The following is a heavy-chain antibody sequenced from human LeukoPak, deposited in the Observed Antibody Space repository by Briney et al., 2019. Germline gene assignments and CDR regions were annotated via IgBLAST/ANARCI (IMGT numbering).Heavy chain of an antibody. V-gene: IGHV4-34*01. CDR1: GGSFSGYY. CDR3: ARVAVGPADIVVVVAATNTYDY. J-gene: IGHJ4*02. D-gene: IGHD2-15*01. Sequence: PSETLSLTCAVYGGSFSGYYWSWIRQPPGKGLEWIGEINHSGSTNYNPSLKSRVTISVDTSKNQFSLKLSSVTADDTAVYYCARVAVGPADIVVVVAATNTYDYWGQGTLVTVSS. CDR2: INHSGST.